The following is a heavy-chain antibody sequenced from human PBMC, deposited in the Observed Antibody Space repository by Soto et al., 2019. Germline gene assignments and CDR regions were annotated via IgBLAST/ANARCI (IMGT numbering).Heavy chain of an antibody. J-gene: IGHJ4*02. V-gene: IGHV4-39*06. D-gene: IGHD6-13*01. CDR2: IYYSGST. CDR3: ARELSWEYYFDY. Sequence: SETLSLTCTVSGGSISSSSYYWGWIRQPPGKGLEWIGSIYYSGSTYYNPSLKSRVTISVYTSKNQFTLKLSSVTAADTAVYYCARELSWEYYFDYWGQGTLVTVSS. CDR1: GGSISSSSYY.